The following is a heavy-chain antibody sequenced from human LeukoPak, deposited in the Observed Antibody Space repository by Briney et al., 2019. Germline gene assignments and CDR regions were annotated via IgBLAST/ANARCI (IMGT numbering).Heavy chain of an antibody. D-gene: IGHD7-27*01. Sequence: PGGSLRLSCAASGFTFSGTAIHWVRQASGKGLEWVGRIRSKANNYATAYAASVKGRFTISRDDSKNTAYLQMNSLKSEDTAVYYCTRPLTGEGDNWFDPWGQGTLVTVSS. V-gene: IGHV3-73*01. CDR3: TRPLTGEGDNWFDP. J-gene: IGHJ5*02. CDR1: GFTFSGTA. CDR2: IRSKANNYAT.